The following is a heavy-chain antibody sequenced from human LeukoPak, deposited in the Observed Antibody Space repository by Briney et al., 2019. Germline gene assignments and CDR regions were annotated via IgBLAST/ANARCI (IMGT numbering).Heavy chain of an antibody. CDR3: ASHHFITMISS. D-gene: IGHD3-22*01. CDR1: GDFITASY. V-gene: IGHV4-59*01. Sequence: PSETLSLTCTVSGDFITASYWSWIRQPPGKGLEWIGYIYYSGSTNYNPSLKSRVTISVDTSKNQFSLKLSSVTAADTAVYYCASHHFITMISSWGQGTLVTVSS. CDR2: IYYSGST. J-gene: IGHJ5*02.